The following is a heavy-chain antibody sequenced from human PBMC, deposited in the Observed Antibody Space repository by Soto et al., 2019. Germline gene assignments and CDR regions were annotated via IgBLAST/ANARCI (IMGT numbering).Heavy chain of an antibody. CDR1: GYTFTGYY. V-gene: IGHV1-2*02. D-gene: IGHD1-20*01. CDR2: INPKSGGT. Sequence: ASVKVSCKASGYTFTGYYMHWVRQAPGQGLEWMGWINPKSGGTSYAQRFQGRVTMTRDTSISTAYMELSRLRSDDTAVYYCARDLYNWKTLDYWGQGTLVTVSS. J-gene: IGHJ4*02. CDR3: ARDLYNWKTLDY.